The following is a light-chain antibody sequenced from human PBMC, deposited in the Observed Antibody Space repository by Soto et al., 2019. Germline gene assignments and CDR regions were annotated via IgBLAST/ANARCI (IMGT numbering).Light chain of an antibody. J-gene: IGLJ2*01. CDR1: SSDVGGYNY. CDR3: SSYAGSNNLV. Sequence: QSALTQPPSASGSPGQSVTISCTGTSSDVGGYNYVSWYQQHPGKAPKLMIYEVIKRPSGVSDRFSGSKSGNTASLTVSGLQAEDEADYYCSSYAGSNNLVFGGGTQLTVL. CDR2: EVI. V-gene: IGLV2-8*01.